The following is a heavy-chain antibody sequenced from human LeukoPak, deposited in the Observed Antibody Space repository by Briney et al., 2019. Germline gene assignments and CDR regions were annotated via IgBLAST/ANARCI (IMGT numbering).Heavy chain of an antibody. V-gene: IGHV5-51*01. CDR1: GYSFATYW. J-gene: IGHJ5*02. CDR2: IYPGDSDT. D-gene: IGHD1-7*01. CDR3: VRVGTKTPIDH. Sequence: GESLKISCKGSGYSFATYWIGWVRLMPGKGLGWMGVIYPGDSDTRYSPSFQGQFSFSADKSINTAYLWWSSLRASDTALYYCVRVGTKTPIDHWGQGTLVTVSS.